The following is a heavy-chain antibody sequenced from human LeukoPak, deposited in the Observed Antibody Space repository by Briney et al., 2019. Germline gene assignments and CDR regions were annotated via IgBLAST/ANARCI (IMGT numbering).Heavy chain of an antibody. J-gene: IGHJ2*01. CDR1: GYTFTNYG. CDR3: TRDFHGDYTSDL. V-gene: IGHV1-18*01. Sequence: ASVKVSCKASGYTFTNYGISWVRQAPGHGLEWMGWISAYNSKTNYAQKLQGRVTMTTDTSTSTAYMELRSLSSDDTAVYYCTRDFHGDYTSDLWGRGTLVTVSS. CDR2: ISAYNSKT. D-gene: IGHD4-17*01.